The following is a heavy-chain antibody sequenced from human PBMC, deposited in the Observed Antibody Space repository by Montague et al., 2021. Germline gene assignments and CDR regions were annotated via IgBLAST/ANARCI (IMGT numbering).Heavy chain of an antibody. CDR1: GDSVRCGIYH. D-gene: IGHD3-22*01. CDR2: NCDGGSA. Sequence: SQTLSLTCSVSGDSVRCGIYHWGWIRQSPGKGLDWIGYNCDGGSATYKTSLGSRVTMSLDTSSNQFSLNLRSATAADTAVYYCAAYYYGGGGRGSWGQGTLVTVSS. J-gene: IGHJ5*02. CDR3: AAYYYGGGGRGS. V-gene: IGHV4-61*01.